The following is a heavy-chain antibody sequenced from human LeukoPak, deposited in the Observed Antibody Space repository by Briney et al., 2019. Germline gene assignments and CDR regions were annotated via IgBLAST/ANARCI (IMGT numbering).Heavy chain of an antibody. V-gene: IGHV3-23*01. D-gene: IGHD5-12*01. Sequence: GGSLRLSCAASAFTFSSYAMSWVRQAPGKELEWVSAISGSGGSTYYADSVKGRFTISRDNSKNTLYLQMNSLRAEDTAVYYCAKSSRGYVSSFDYWGQGTLVTVSS. CDR1: AFTFSSYA. CDR2: ISGSGGST. J-gene: IGHJ4*02. CDR3: AKSSRGYVSSFDY.